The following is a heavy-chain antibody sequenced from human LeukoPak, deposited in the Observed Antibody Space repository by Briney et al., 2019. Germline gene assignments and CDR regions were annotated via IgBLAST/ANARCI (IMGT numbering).Heavy chain of an antibody. CDR2: LSWHSGSI. CDR3: AKSLSIYCSGGSCYLGFDY. Sequence: GRSLRLSCAASGFTFDDYAMPWVRQAPGKGLEWVSGLSWHSGSIGYADSVKGRFTISRDNAKNSLYLQMNSLRAEDTALYYCAKSLSIYCSGGSCYLGFDYWGQGTLVTVSS. D-gene: IGHD2-15*01. CDR1: GFTFDDYA. V-gene: IGHV3-9*01. J-gene: IGHJ4*02.